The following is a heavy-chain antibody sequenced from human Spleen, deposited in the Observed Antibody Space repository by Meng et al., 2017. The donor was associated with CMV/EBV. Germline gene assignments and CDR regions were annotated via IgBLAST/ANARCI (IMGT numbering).Heavy chain of an antibody. D-gene: IGHD1-26*01. CDR2: IWHDGSNK. Sequence: GGSLRLSCAASGFSISTYGMNWVRQSPGKGLEWVALIWHDGSNKYYADSVKGRFSISRDNSKNTVNLQLNSLRTEDTAVYYCAKDSSDLLGDLGASSYYYFGMDVWGQGTTVTVSS. V-gene: IGHV3-33*06. J-gene: IGHJ6*02. CDR1: GFSISTYG. CDR3: AKDSSDLLGDLGASSYYYFGMDV.